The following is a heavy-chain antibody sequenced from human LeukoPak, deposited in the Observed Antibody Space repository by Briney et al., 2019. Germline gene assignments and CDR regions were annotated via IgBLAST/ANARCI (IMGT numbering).Heavy chain of an antibody. CDR3: ATLHSYYDFWSGYYRFDY. D-gene: IGHD3-3*01. V-gene: IGHV3-23*01. Sequence: AGGSLRLSCAASGFTFSSYAMHWVRQAPGKGLEWVSAISGSGGSTYYADSVKGRFTISRDNSKNTLYLQMNSLRAEDTAVYYCATLHSYYDFWSGYYRFDYWGQGTLVTVSS. J-gene: IGHJ4*02. CDR2: ISGSGGST. CDR1: GFTFSSYA.